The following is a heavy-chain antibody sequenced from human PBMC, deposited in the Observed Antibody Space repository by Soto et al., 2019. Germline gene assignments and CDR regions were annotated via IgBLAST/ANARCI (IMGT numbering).Heavy chain of an antibody. J-gene: IGHJ5*02. CDR2: IYYSGST. V-gene: IGHV4-39*01. D-gene: IGHD1-7*01. CDR1: GGSISSSSYY. Sequence: QLQLQESGPGLVKPSETLSLTCTVSGGSISSSSYYWGWIRQPPGKGLEWIGSIYYSGSTYYNPSLKTRVTIAVDTSKNQFSLKLSSVTAADTAVYYCASRDRTLAWFDPWGQGTLVTVSS. CDR3: ASRDRTLAWFDP.